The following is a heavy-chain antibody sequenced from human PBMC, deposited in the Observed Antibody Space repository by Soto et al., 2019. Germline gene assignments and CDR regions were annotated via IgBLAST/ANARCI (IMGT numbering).Heavy chain of an antibody. V-gene: IGHV3-23*01. CDR1: GFTFSSYD. Sequence: LRLACAASGFTFSSYDMHWVRQATGKGLEWVSAISGSGGSTYYADSVKGRFTISRDNSKNTLYLQMNSLRAEDTAVYYCAKDRRYRLPTGYYFDYWGQGTLVTVAS. J-gene: IGHJ4*02. CDR2: ISGSGGST. D-gene: IGHD4-17*01. CDR3: AKDRRYRLPTGYYFDY.